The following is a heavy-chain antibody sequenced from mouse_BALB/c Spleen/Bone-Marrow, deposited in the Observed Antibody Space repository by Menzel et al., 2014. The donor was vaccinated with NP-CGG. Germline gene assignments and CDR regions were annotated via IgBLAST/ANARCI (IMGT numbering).Heavy chain of an antibody. D-gene: IGHD6-1*01. J-gene: IGHJ4*01. Sequence: QVQLQQSGAELMKPGASVKISCKATGYTFSSYWIEWVKQRPGHGLEWIGEILPGSGSTNYNEKFKGKATLTAATSSNTAYMQLSSLTSEDAVVYYCARASWDYWGQGTSVTVPS. CDR2: ILPGSGST. V-gene: IGHV1-9*01. CDR3: ARASWDY. CDR1: GYTFSSYW.